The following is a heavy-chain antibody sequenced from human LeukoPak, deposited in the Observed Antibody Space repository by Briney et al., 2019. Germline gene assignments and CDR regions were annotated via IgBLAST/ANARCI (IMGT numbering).Heavy chain of an antibody. Sequence: SETLSLTCAVYGGSFSGYYWSWIRQPPGKGLEWMGEINHSGSTNYNPSLKSRVTISVDPSNTQFSLKLSSVTAAETAVYYCASGLESIAVAGSTGFDYWGQGTLVTVSS. V-gene: IGHV4-34*01. CDR3: ASGLESIAVAGSTGFDY. J-gene: IGHJ4*02. CDR1: GGSFSGYY. D-gene: IGHD6-19*01. CDR2: INHSGST.